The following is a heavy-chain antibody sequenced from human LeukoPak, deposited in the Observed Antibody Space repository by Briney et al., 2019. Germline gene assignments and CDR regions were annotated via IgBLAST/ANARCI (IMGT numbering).Heavy chain of an antibody. CDR3: ATAPLYSSSWYFRGYFDD. J-gene: IGHJ4*02. Sequence: GGSLRLSCAASGFTFSNFAMHWGRQAPGTGLEWVAVISYDGSRTDYTVSVNGRFTISRDNSKNTLYLQMNSLRTEDTAVYYCATAPLYSSSWYFRGYFDDWGQGTLVTVSS. V-gene: IGHV3-30*04. D-gene: IGHD6-13*01. CDR2: ISYDGSRT. CDR1: GFTFSNFA.